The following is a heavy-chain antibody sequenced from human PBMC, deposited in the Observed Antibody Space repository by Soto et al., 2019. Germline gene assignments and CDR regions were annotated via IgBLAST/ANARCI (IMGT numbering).Heavy chain of an antibody. V-gene: IGHV4-59*01. Sequence: PSETLSLTCTVSGGSISSYYWSWIRQPPGKGLEWIGYIYYSGSTNYNPSLKSRVTISVDTSKNQFSLKLSSVTAADTAVYYCAISPVAEAGTWFDPWGQGTLVTVSS. CDR2: IYYSGST. J-gene: IGHJ5*02. CDR1: GGSISSYY. D-gene: IGHD6-13*01. CDR3: AISPVAEAGTWFDP.